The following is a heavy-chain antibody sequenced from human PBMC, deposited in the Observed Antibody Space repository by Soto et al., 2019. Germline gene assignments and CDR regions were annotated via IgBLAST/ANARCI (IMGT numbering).Heavy chain of an antibody. CDR1: GFTFSSYA. J-gene: IGHJ6*03. CDR3: AKDHRRRDDPDYYYYYMDV. CDR2: ISGSGGST. V-gene: IGHV3-23*01. D-gene: IGHD1-1*01. Sequence: EVQLLESGGGLVQPGGSLRLSCAASGFTFSSYAMSWVRQAPGKGLEWVSAISGSGGSTYYADSVKGRFTISRDNPKNTLYLQMNSLRAEDTAVYYCAKDHRRRDDPDYYYYYMDVWGKGTTVTVSS.